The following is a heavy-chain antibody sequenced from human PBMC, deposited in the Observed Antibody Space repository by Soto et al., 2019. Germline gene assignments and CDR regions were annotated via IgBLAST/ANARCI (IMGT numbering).Heavy chain of an antibody. V-gene: IGHV3-23*01. CDR1: GFTFSSYA. D-gene: IGHD3-3*01. Sequence: GSLRLSCAASGFTFSSYAMSWVRQAPGKGLEWVSAISGSGGSTYYADSVKGRFTISRDNSKNTLYLQMNSLRAEDTAVYYCAKSLRFLEWLLPDYYYYGMDVWGQGTTVTVSS. J-gene: IGHJ6*02. CDR2: ISGSGGST. CDR3: AKSLRFLEWLLPDYYYYGMDV.